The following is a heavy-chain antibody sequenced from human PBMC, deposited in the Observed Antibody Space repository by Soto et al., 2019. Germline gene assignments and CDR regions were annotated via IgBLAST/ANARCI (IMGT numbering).Heavy chain of an antibody. Sequence: EVQLLESGGGLVQPGGSLRLSCAASGFTFSSYAMSWVRQAPGKGLEWVSAISGSGGSTYYADSVKGRFTISRDNSKNTLYLQMNSLRAEETAVYYCAKFAQQLVPGSSYCSGIDVWGQGTTVTGSS. CDR3: AKFAQQLVPGSSYCSGIDV. D-gene: IGHD6-13*01. V-gene: IGHV3-23*01. CDR1: GFTFSSYA. CDR2: ISGSGGST. J-gene: IGHJ6*01.